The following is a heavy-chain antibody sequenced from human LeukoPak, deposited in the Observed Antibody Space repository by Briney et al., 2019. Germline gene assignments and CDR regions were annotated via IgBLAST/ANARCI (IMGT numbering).Heavy chain of an antibody. CDR2: IYTSGST. D-gene: IGHD3-22*01. Sequence: SETLSLTCTVSGGSISYFYWSWIRQSAGEELEWIGRIYTSGSTNYNPSLKSRVTMAVDTSKNQFSLKLSSVTAADTAVCYCVISYDSGGYAFDIWGQGTMVTVSS. CDR1: GGSISYFY. J-gene: IGHJ3*02. CDR3: VISYDSGGYAFDI. V-gene: IGHV4-4*07.